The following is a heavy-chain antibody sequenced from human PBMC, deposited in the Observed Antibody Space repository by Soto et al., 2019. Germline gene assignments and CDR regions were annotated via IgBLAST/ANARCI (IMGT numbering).Heavy chain of an antibody. CDR3: ASHPNTYSGSQPNFLNY. D-gene: IGHD5-12*01. CDR1: GFTFSSYR. CDR2: IWYDGSNQ. J-gene: IGHJ4*01. V-gene: IGHV3-33*01. Sequence: PXGSLRLACSASGFTFSSYRMHRVRQAAGKALECVAVIWYDGSNQYYAGAVKGRFTNSRDNSKKAVYLKVAGLRGEDTAVYYCASHPNTYSGSQPNFLNYWGHGTPVTVS.